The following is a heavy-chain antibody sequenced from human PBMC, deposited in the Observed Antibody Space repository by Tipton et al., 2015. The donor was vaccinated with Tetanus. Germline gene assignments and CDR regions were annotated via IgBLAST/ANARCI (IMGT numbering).Heavy chain of an antibody. V-gene: IGHV4-59*01. Sequence: TLSLTCTVSGGSINPYYWSWIRQPPGKGLEWIGNVYSSGSTYYNPSLKGRVTISVDTSTTQFSLRLNPVTAADTAIYYCVANDGGLEHGQHWGQGTLVTVSS. CDR1: GGSINPYY. CDR2: VYSSGST. D-gene: IGHD2-8*01. J-gene: IGHJ1*01. CDR3: VANDGGLEHGQH.